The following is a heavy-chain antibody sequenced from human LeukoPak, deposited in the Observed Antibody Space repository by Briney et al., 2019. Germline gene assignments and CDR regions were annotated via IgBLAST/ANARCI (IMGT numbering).Heavy chain of an antibody. V-gene: IGHV3-23*01. Sequence: GGSLRLSCAAPGFTFSSYAMSWVRQAPGKGLEWVSAISGSGGSTYYADSVKGRFTISRDNSKNTLYLQVNSLRAEDTAVYYCAKGRFQYQLLGDVDYWGQGTLVTVSS. CDR2: ISGSGGST. CDR3: AKGRFQYQLLGDVDY. J-gene: IGHJ4*02. D-gene: IGHD2-2*01. CDR1: GFTFSSYA.